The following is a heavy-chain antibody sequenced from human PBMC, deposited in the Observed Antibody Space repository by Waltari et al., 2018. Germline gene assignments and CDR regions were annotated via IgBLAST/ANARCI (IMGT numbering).Heavy chain of an antibody. Sequence: QVQLQQWGAGLLNPSETLPLTCALYGGSFGGYYWRWIRQSPGKGLEWIGEINHSGSTNYNPSLKSRVTISVDTSKNQFSLKVSSVTAADTAVYYCARQFSSGWYSEYWGQGTLVTVSS. CDR2: INHSGST. CDR1: GGSFGGYY. CDR3: ARQFSSGWYSEY. V-gene: IGHV4-34*01. D-gene: IGHD6-19*01. J-gene: IGHJ4*02.